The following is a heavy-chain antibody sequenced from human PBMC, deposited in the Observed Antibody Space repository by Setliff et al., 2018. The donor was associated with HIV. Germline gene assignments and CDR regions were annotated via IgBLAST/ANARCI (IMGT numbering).Heavy chain of an antibody. Sequence: GGSLSLSCAASGFSVSRNYMSWVRQAPGKGLEWVSVIYGGGSTNYADSVKGRFTISTDNSKNTLYLQMNSLRAEDTAVYYCATQLRRGYSYGSLFDYWGQGTLVTSPQ. V-gene: IGHV3-66*01. J-gene: IGHJ4*02. CDR2: IYGGGST. CDR3: ATQLRRGYSYGSLFDY. CDR1: GFSVSRNY. D-gene: IGHD5-18*01.